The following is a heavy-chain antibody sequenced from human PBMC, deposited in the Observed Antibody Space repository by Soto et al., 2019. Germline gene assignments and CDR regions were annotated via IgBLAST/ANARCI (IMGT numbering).Heavy chain of an antibody. V-gene: IGHV4-30-2*01. CDR3: ARALGDYVPNYFDY. CDR2: IYHSGST. D-gene: IGHD4-17*01. J-gene: IGHJ4*02. CDR1: GGSISSGGYS. Sequence: SETLSLTCAVSGGSISSGGYSWSWIRQPPGKGLEWIGYIYHSGSTYYNPSLKSRVTISVDRSKNQFSLKLSSVTAADTAVYYCARALGDYVPNYFDYWGQGTLVTVSS.